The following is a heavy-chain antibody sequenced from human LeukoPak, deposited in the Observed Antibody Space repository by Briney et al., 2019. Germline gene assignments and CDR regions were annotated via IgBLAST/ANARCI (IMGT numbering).Heavy chain of an antibody. CDR3: AQQLGYCSGGTCYFTY. J-gene: IGHJ1*01. CDR2: IKTDGSTT. Sequence: PGGSLRLSCAVSGFTFSSYWMHWVRQAPGKGLVWVSHIKTDGSTTAYADSGKGRFTIARDNSKNTLYLQMNSLRVDDTAVYYCAQQLGYCSGGTCYFTYWGQGTLVTVSS. CDR1: GFTFSSYW. D-gene: IGHD2-15*01. V-gene: IGHV3-74*01.